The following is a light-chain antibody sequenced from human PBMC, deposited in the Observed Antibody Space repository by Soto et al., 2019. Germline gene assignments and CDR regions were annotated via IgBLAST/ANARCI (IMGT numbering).Light chain of an antibody. CDR2: EVR. V-gene: IGLV2-14*03. J-gene: IGLJ2*01. CDR1: SSDVGGHNY. Sequence: QSVLTQPASVSGSPGQSITISCTGTSSDVGGHNYVSWYQQHPGKAHKLLIYEVRNRPSGVSRRFSGTSAGNTASQTISGLQAEDEADYYGSSYTSRTRLVFGGGTKVTVL. CDR3: SSYTSRTRLV.